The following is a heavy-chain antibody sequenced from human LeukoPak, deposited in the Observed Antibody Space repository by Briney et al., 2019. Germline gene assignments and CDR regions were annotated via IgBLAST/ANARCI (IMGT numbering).Heavy chain of an antibody. D-gene: IGHD3-10*01. CDR2: LFTGGGRT. J-gene: IGHJ4*02. CDR3: AKECDYSPGHKFDL. Sequence: SGGSLRLSCAASGFTFNNYLMSWVRQAPGKGLEWVSVLFTGGGRTLYADSVKGRFTISGDTSRTTLYLQMSGLRAEDTAVYYCAKECDYSPGHKFDLWGQGTLVTVSS. CDR1: GFTFNNYL. V-gene: IGHV3-23*01.